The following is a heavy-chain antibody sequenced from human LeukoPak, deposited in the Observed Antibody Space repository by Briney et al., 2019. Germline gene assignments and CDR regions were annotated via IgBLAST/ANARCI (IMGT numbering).Heavy chain of an antibody. Sequence: PSETLSLTCTVSGGSIRIYYWSWIRQPAGKGLEWIGRIYTSGSTNYNPSLKSRVTISVDKSKNQFSLKLSSVTAADTAVYYCARGDFWGGYSPDTYYYYMDVWGKGTTVTVSS. CDR1: GGSIRIYY. CDR3: ARGDFWGGYSPDTYYYYMDV. D-gene: IGHD3-3*01. V-gene: IGHV4-4*07. J-gene: IGHJ6*03. CDR2: IYTSGST.